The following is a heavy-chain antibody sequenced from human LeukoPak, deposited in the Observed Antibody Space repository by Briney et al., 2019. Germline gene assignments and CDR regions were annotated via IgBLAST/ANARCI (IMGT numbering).Heavy chain of an antibody. CDR2: IYHSGST. Sequence: PSETLSLTCAVSGGSLSSSNWWSWVRQPPGKGLEWIGEIYHSGSTNYNPSLKSRVTISVDKSKNQFSLKLSSVTAADTAVYYCARRRYSSGPWGWAYFQHWGQGTLVTVSS. CDR1: GGSLSSSNW. V-gene: IGHV4-4*02. D-gene: IGHD6-19*01. J-gene: IGHJ1*01. CDR3: ARRRYSSGPWGWAYFQH.